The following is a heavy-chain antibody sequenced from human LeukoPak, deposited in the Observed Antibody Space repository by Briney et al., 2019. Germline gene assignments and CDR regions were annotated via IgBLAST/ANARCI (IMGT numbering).Heavy chain of an antibody. Sequence: GGSLRLSCAASGFTFSSYSMNWVRQAPGRGLEWVSHITASGTAMFYADSVKGRFTISRDNAKNSLYLQMNSLRDEDTAVYYCASSGSYRFDYWGQGTLVTVSS. CDR1: GFTFSSYS. CDR2: ITASGTAM. D-gene: IGHD1-26*01. CDR3: ASSGSYRFDY. J-gene: IGHJ4*02. V-gene: IGHV3-48*02.